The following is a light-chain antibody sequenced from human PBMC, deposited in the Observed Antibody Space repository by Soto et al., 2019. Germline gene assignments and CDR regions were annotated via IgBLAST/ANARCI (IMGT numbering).Light chain of an antibody. V-gene: IGKV3-20*01. CDR2: GAS. Sequence: EIVLTQSPGTLSLSPGERATLSCRASQSVSSSYLAWYQQKPGQAPRLLIYGASSRATGIPVRFSGSGSGTDFAFTISRLEAEDFAVYYCQQYGSSLWTFGQGTKVEIK. CDR1: QSVSSSY. CDR3: QQYGSSLWT. J-gene: IGKJ1*01.